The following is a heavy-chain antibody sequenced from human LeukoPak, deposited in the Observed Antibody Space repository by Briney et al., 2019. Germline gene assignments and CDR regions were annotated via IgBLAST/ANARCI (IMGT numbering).Heavy chain of an antibody. CDR2: IQYDGSYK. Sequence: GGSLRLSCAASGLSFSSYGMHWVRQAPGKGLEWVAFIQYDGSYKYNEDSVKGRFTISRDNAKNSLYLQMNSLRAEDTAIYYCASEGVTVTTSYYYYYMDVWGKGTTVTVSS. J-gene: IGHJ6*03. CDR3: ASEGVTVTTSYYYYYMDV. D-gene: IGHD4-17*01. V-gene: IGHV3-30*02. CDR1: GLSFSSYG.